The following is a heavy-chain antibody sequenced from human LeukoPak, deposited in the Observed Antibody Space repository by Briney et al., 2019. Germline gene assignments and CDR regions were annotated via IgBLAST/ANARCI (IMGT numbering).Heavy chain of an antibody. V-gene: IGHV4-34*01. Sequence: SETLSLSCAVYGGSFSGYYWSWIRQPPRKGLEWIWEINHSGSTNYTPSLKSPVTISVDPSKNQFSLTLSSVTAADTAVYYCARGRTLLWFGELRPFDYWGQGTLVTVSS. CDR2: INHSGST. D-gene: IGHD3-10*01. J-gene: IGHJ4*02. CDR1: GGSFSGYY. CDR3: ARGRTLLWFGELRPFDY.